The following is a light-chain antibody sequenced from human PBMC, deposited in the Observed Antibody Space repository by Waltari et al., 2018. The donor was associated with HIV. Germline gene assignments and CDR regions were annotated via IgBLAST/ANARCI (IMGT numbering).Light chain of an antibody. J-gene: IGKJ3*01. CDR3: MQSLETPV. CDR2: LAS. Sequence: DIVMTQFPLSVPVTPGEPASISCRSSQSLLHRNGYNYLDWYLQRPGQSPQLLIYLASYRSSVVPYRFRCSGSVTNFTLKISRVEAEDVGVYYCMQSLETPVFGPGTKVDIK. CDR1: QSLLHRNGYNY. V-gene: IGKV2-28*01.